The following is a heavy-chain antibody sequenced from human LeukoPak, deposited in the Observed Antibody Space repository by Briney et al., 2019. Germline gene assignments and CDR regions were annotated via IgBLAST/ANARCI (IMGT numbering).Heavy chain of an antibody. D-gene: IGHD1-26*01. CDR2: ISGSGGST. Sequence: GGSLRLSCAASGFTFSSYVMSWVRQAPGKGLEWVSAISGSGGSTYYADSVKGRFTISRDNSKNTLYLQMNSLRAEDTAVYYCAKGTGATYYYYYYMDVWGKGTTVTVSS. CDR3: AKGTGATYYYYYYMDV. J-gene: IGHJ6*03. CDR1: GFTFSSYV. V-gene: IGHV3-23*01.